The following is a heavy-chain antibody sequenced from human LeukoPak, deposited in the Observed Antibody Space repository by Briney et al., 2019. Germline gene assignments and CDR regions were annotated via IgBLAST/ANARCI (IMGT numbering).Heavy chain of an antibody. D-gene: IGHD3-22*01. V-gene: IGHV3-15*07. CDR2: IRRNSDGGTI. CDR1: GFTFSDTW. CDR3: ATDFYDTT. Sequence: GGSLRLSCATSGFTFSDTWMNWVRQAPGKGLEWVGRIRRNSDGGTIDYAAPVKGRFALSRDDSKNTLYLHMSSLQTEDTAVYYCATDFYDTTWGQGTLVTVSS. J-gene: IGHJ5*02.